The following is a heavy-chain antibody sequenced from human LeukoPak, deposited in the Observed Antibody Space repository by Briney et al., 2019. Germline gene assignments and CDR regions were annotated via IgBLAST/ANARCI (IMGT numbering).Heavy chain of an antibody. CDR1: GYSISSGYY. Sequence: SETLSLTCTVSGYSISSGYYWGWIRQPPGKGLEWIGSIYHGGSTYYNPSLKSRVTISVDTSKNQFSLKLSSVTAAGTAVYYCARGSMVRGVNEYFQHWGQGTLVTVSS. V-gene: IGHV4-38-2*02. CDR3: ARGSMVRGVNEYFQH. D-gene: IGHD3-10*01. J-gene: IGHJ1*01. CDR2: IYHGGST.